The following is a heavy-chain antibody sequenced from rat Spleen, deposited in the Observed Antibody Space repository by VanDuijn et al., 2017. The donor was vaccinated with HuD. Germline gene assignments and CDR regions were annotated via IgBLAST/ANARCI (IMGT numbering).Heavy chain of an antibody. J-gene: IGHJ2*01. V-gene: IGHV5-25*01. Sequence: EVQLVESGGGLVQPGRSLKLSCAASGFTFSNFDMAWVCQAPTKGLEWVTSISPSGVTYYRDSVKGRFTVSRENTERTLYLLVDSLRSEDTATYYCVRQDTSGYSNWFAYWGQGVMVTVSS. CDR2: ISPSGVT. CDR3: VRQDTSGYSNWFAY. CDR1: GFTFSNFD. D-gene: IGHD4-3*01.